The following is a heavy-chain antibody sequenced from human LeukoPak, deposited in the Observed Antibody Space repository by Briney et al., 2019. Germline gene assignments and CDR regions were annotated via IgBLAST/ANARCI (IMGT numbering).Heavy chain of an antibody. CDR1: GVAISTYY. CDR3: ARLGRPGAFDI. J-gene: IGHJ3*02. V-gene: IGHV4-59*08. Sequence: SETLSLTCNVSGVAISTYYWSWIRQPPGKGLEWIGYLYYSGNTNYNPSFKSRVTISADTSKNQFSLKLTSVTAADTALYYCARLGRPGAFDIWGQGTMVTVSS. CDR2: LYYSGNT. D-gene: IGHD2-15*01.